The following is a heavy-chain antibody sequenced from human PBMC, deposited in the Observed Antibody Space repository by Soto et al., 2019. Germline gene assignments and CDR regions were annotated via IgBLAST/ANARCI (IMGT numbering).Heavy chain of an antibody. D-gene: IGHD6-13*01. CDR1: GGSITYYN. Sequence: LSLTCTVSGGSITYYNWGWIRQPPGKGLEWIGNVYYTGITHFNPSLKSRVSMSVDTSKNQFSLKLSSVTTADTAVYYCARAAAADYWGQGTLVTV. CDR3: ARAAAADY. V-gene: IGHV4-59*01. CDR2: VYYTGIT. J-gene: IGHJ4*02.